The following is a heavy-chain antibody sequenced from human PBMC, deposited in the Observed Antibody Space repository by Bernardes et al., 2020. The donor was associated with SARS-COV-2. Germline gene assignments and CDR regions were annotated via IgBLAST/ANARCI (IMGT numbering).Heavy chain of an antibody. D-gene: IGHD4-4*01. V-gene: IGHV3-23*01. Sequence: LRLSCAASGFTFSSYAMSWVRQAPGKGLEWVSAISGSGGSTYYADSVKGRFTISRDNSKNTLYLQMNSLRAEDTAVYYCAKRTNSKGDYYYYMDVWGKGTTVTVSS. CDR3: AKRTNSKGDYYYYMDV. J-gene: IGHJ6*03. CDR2: ISGSGGST. CDR1: GFTFSSYA.